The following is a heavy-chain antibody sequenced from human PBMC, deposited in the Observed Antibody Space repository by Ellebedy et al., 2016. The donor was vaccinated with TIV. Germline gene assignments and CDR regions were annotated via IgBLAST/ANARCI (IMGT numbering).Heavy chain of an antibody. J-gene: IGHJ6*02. Sequence: GESLKISCAASGFTFSSYSMNWVRQAPGKGLEWVSYISSSSSTIYYADSVKGRFTISRDNAKNSLYLQMNSMRDEDTAVYSCARDRVYCGGDCYFSYSYYGMDVWGQGTTVTVSS. V-gene: IGHV3-48*02. CDR3: ARDRVYCGGDCYFSYSYYGMDV. CDR2: ISSSSSTI. CDR1: GFTFSSYS. D-gene: IGHD2-21*02.